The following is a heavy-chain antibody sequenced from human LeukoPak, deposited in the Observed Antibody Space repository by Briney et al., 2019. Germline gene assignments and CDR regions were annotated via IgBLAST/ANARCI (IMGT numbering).Heavy chain of an antibody. CDR2: ISAYNGNT. D-gene: IGHD6-13*01. V-gene: IGHV1-18*01. CDR3: ARGGIAAAGADDYYYYMDV. CDR1: GYTFTSYG. Sequence: ASVKVSCKASGYTFTSYGISWVRQAPGQGLEWMGWISAYNGNTNYAQKLQGRVTMTTDTSTSTAYMELRSLGSDDTAVYYCARGGIAAAGADDYYYYMDVWGKGTTVTVSS. J-gene: IGHJ6*03.